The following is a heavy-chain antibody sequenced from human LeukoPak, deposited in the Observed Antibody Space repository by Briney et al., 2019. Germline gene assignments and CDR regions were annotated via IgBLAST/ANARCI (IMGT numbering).Heavy chain of an antibody. CDR3: AAGWTMIVVVAPHDAFDI. CDR2: ISGSGGST. Sequence: GGSLRLSCAASGFTFSSYAMSWVRQAPGKGLEWVSAISGSGGSTYYADSVKGRFTISRDNSTNTLYLQMNSLRAEDTAVYYCAAGWTMIVVVAPHDAFDIWGQGTMVTVSS. CDR1: GFTFSSYA. V-gene: IGHV3-23*01. D-gene: IGHD3-22*01. J-gene: IGHJ3*02.